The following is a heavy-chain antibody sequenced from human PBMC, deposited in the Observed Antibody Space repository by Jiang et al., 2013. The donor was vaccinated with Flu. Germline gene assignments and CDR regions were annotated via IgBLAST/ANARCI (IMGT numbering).Heavy chain of an antibody. CDR1: GYSFTSYW. J-gene: IGHJ6*03. CDR3: TIEPAYSNSGYYYYYYMDV. CDR2: IDPSDSYT. D-gene: IGHD4-11*01. V-gene: IGHV5-10-1*01. Sequence: SLRISCKGSGYSFTSYWISWVRQMPGKGLEWMGRIDPSDSYTNYSPSFQGHVTISADKSISTAYLQWSSLKASDTAMYYCTIEPAYSNSGYYYYYYMDVWGKGTTVTVSS.